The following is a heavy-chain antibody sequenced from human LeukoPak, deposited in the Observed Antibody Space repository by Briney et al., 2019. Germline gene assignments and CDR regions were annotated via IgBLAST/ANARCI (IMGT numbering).Heavy chain of an antibody. J-gene: IGHJ4*02. CDR3: ARDLKYYDSSGFDY. CDR1: GFAFSNYG. CDR2: LSSDGSNK. Sequence: PGGSLRLSCAASGFAFSNYGMHWVRQAPGKGLEWVAVLSSDGSNKYCADSVKGRFTISRDNSKNTLYLQMNSLRIEDTAVYYCARDLKYYDSSGFDYWGQGTLVTVSS. D-gene: IGHD3-22*01. V-gene: IGHV3-30*03.